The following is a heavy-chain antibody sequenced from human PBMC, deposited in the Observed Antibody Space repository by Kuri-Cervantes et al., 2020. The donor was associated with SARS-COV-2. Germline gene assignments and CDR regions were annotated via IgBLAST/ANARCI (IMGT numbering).Heavy chain of an antibody. D-gene: IGHD4-23*01. CDR1: GFTFKNYA. V-gene: IGHV3-30*04. CDR2: MSYDGTNK. Sequence: GESLKISCAASGFTFKNYAIHWVRQAPGKGLEGVALMSYDGTNKYYADSVKGRFTISRDNSKSTLYLQMNNLRPAETAVYYCAGATVVPYFHHWGQGTLVTVSS. CDR3: AGATVVPYFHH. J-gene: IGHJ1*01.